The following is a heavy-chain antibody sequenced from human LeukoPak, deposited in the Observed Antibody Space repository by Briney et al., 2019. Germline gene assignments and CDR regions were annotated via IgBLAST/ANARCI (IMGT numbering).Heavy chain of an antibody. Sequence: ASVKVSCKASGYTFTGYYMHWVRQAPGQGLEWMGWINPNSGGTNYAQKLQGRVTMTRDTSISTAYMELSRLRSDDTAVYYCASIGAAAGTDWFDPWGQGTLVTVSS. D-gene: IGHD6-13*01. CDR2: INPNSGGT. CDR3: ASIGAAAGTDWFDP. CDR1: GYTFTGYY. V-gene: IGHV1-2*02. J-gene: IGHJ5*02.